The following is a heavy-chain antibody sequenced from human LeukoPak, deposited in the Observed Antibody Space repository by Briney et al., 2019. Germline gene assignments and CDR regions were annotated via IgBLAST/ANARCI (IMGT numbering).Heavy chain of an antibody. CDR2: ISYDGSNK. V-gene: IGHV3-30-3*01. Sequence: PGGSLRLSCAASGFTFSTYAMHWVRQAPGKGLEWVAVISYDGSNKYYTDSVKGRFTISRDNSKNTLYLQMNSLRTEDTAVYYCARDASSGWYWSFDLWGRGTLVTVSS. J-gene: IGHJ2*01. D-gene: IGHD6-19*01. CDR1: GFTFSTYA. CDR3: ARDASSGWYWSFDL.